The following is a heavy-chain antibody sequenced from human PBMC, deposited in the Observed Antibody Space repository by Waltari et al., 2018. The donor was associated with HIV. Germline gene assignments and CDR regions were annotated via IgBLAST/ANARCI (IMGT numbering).Heavy chain of an antibody. D-gene: IGHD6-19*01. V-gene: IGHV1-24*01. J-gene: IGHJ6*02. CDR2: FGPEARET. Sequence: QVQLVQSGAEVKKPGASVKVSCKVSGYILTELSIHWVRQAPGEGLEWMGGFGPEARETIYAKKFQGRVTMTEDTSTDTTYMELSSLRSEDTAVYYCATTRQWLVHSGLDVWGQGTTVTVSS. CDR3: ATTRQWLVHSGLDV. CDR1: GYILTELS.